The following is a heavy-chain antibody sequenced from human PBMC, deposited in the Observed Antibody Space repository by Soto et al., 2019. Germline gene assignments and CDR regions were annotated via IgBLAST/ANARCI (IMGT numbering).Heavy chain of an antibody. J-gene: IGHJ4*02. CDR2: ISGSGGTR. D-gene: IGHD6-25*01. Sequence: EVQLLESGGGLVQPGRSLRLSCAASGFTFSSYAMSWVRQAPGKGLEWVSAISGSGGTRYYAASVKGRFTISRDNSKNTLFLQMTSLRAEDTAVYYCAKFFVETGGSSGWPWTFHYWGQGTLVTVSS. CDR3: AKFFVETGGSSGWPWTFHY. CDR1: GFTFSSYA. V-gene: IGHV3-23*01.